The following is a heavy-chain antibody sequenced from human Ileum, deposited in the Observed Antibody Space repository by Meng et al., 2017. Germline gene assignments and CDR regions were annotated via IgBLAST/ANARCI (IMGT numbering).Heavy chain of an antibody. CDR2: TYYRSKWYS. Sequence: QVQLVQSGPGLVKPSQTLSPTCAVSGGSVFSNIAAWNWFRQSPLRGLEWLGKTYYRSKWYSEYAVSVKSRISITPDTSKNQFSLQMNSVTPEDTAVYYCASGSGSLDYWGPGTLVTVSS. V-gene: IGHV6-1*01. CDR1: GGSVFSNIAA. D-gene: IGHD3-3*01. J-gene: IGHJ4*02. CDR3: ASGSGSLDY.